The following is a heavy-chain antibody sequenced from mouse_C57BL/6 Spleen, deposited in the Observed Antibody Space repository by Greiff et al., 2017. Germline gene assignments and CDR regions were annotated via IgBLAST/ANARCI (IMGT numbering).Heavy chain of an antibody. CDR3: TGGSSGYVGYYAMDD. D-gene: IGHD3-2*02. J-gene: IGHJ4*01. Sequence: EVKVEESGGGLVQPGGSMKLSCVASGFTFSNYWMNWVRQSPEKGLEWVAQIRLKSDNYATHYAESVKGRFTISRDDSKSSVYLQMNNLRAEDTGIYYCTGGSSGYVGYYAMDDWGQGTSVTVSS. CDR1: GFTFSNYW. CDR2: IRLKSDNYAT. V-gene: IGHV6-3*01.